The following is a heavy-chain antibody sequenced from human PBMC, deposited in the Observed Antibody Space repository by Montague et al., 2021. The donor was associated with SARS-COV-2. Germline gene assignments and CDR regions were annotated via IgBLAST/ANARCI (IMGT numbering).Heavy chain of an antibody. D-gene: IGHD3-3*01. J-gene: IGHJ5*02. V-gene: IGHV4-59*02. Sequence: SETLSLTCTVSGDAVSSYHWSWIRQSPGKGLQWLGYIYYSGSTDYNPSLKSRVTMSVDTSKNQLSLRLNSVTTADTAVYFCARAGGFYDYWSGYSSSAGFFDPWGQGILVTVSS. CDR2: IYYSGST. CDR3: ARAGGFYDYWSGYSSSAGFFDP. CDR1: GDAVSSYH.